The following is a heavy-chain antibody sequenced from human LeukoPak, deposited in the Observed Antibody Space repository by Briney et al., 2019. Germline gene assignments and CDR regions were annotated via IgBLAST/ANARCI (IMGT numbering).Heavy chain of an antibody. CDR3: ATDGYNYRYFDY. Sequence: SETLSLTCTVSGGSISSYYWSWIRQPPGKGLEWIGEINHSGSTNYNPSLKSRVTISVDTSKNQFSLKLSSVTAADTAVYYCATDGYNYRYFDYWGQGTLVTVSS. CDR1: GGSISSYY. D-gene: IGHD5-24*01. J-gene: IGHJ4*02. CDR2: INHSGST. V-gene: IGHV4-34*01.